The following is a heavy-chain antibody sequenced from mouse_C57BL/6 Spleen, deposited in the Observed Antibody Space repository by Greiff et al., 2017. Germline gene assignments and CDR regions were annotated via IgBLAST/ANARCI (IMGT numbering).Heavy chain of an antibody. Sequence: QVQLKESGPGLVAPSQSLSITCTVSGFSLTSYGVHWVRQPPGKGLEWLVVIWSDGSTTYNSALKSRLSISKDNSKSQVFLKMNSLQTDDTAMYYCARSLYYGRGDYAMDYWGQGTSVTVSS. CDR2: IWSDGST. CDR1: GFSLTSYG. CDR3: ARSLYYGRGDYAMDY. D-gene: IGHD1-1*01. J-gene: IGHJ4*01. V-gene: IGHV2-6*03.